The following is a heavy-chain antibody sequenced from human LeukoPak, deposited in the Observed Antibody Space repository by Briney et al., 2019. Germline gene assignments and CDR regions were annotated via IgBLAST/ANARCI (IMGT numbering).Heavy chain of an antibody. CDR1: GFMFSSFS. J-gene: IGHJ4*02. Sequence: GGSLRLSCAASGFMFSSFSMSWVRHVPGKGLEWVSTISAGGSTYYAGSVKGRFTISRDNSKNTLFLQMNSLRAEDTAIYYCAKRPAAVRGVIPYLDYRGQGTLVTVSS. CDR3: AKRPAAVRGVIPYLDY. D-gene: IGHD3-10*02. V-gene: IGHV3-23*01. CDR2: ISAGGST.